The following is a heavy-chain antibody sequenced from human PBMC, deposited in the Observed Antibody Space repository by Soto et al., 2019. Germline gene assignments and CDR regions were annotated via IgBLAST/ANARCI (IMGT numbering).Heavy chain of an antibody. CDR2: IVVGSGNT. Sequence: ASVKVSCKASGFTFTSSAVQWVRQARGQRLEWIGWIVVGSGNTNYAQKFQERVTITRDMSTSTAYMELSSLRSEDTAVYYCAAAESSYYYVSGCYYSYYGLAVWGQGTSVTVSS. V-gene: IGHV1-58*01. CDR1: GFTFTSSA. J-gene: IGHJ6*02. CDR3: AAAESSYYYVSGCYYSYYGLAV. D-gene: IGHD3-10*01.